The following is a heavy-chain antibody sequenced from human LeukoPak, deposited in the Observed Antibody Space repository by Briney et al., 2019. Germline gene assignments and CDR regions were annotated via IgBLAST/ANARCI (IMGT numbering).Heavy chain of an antibody. J-gene: IGHJ4*02. Sequence: GGSLRLSCAASEFTFSSYSMNWVRQAPGKGLEWVSSISSSSYIYYADSVKGRFTISRDNAKNSLYLQMNSLRAEDTAVYYCARGVGGYSYGFDYWGQGTLVTVSS. CDR2: ISSSSYI. CDR1: EFTFSSYS. CDR3: ARGVGGYSYGFDY. V-gene: IGHV3-21*01. D-gene: IGHD5-18*01.